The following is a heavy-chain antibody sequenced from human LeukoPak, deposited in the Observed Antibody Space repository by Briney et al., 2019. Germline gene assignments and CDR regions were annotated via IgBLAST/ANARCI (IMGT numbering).Heavy chain of an antibody. CDR2: IYHSGST. CDR1: GYSISSGYY. CDR3: ARGGIAAAGFDY. V-gene: IGHV4-38-2*02. D-gene: IGHD6-13*01. Sequence: SETLSLTCTVSGYSISSGYYWGWIRQPPGKGLEWIGSIYHSGSTYYNPSLKSRVTISVDPSKNQFSLKLSSVTAADTAVYYCARGGIAAAGFDYWGQGTLVTVSS. J-gene: IGHJ4*02.